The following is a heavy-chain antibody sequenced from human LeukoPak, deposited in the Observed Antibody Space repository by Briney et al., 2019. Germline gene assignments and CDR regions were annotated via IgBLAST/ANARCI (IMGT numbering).Heavy chain of an antibody. CDR2: IYYSGST. CDR1: GGSISSYY. J-gene: IGHJ4*02. CDR3: ARQYSYGYYFDY. Sequence: SETLSLTCTVSGGSISSYYWSWIRQPPGRGLEWIGYIYYSGSTNYNPSLKSRVTISVDTSKNQFSLKLSSVTAADTAVYYCARQYSYGYYFDYWGQGTLVTVSS. D-gene: IGHD5-18*01. V-gene: IGHV4-59*01.